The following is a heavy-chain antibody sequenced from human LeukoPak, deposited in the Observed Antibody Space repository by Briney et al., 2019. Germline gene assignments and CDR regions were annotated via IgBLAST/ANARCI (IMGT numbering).Heavy chain of an antibody. CDR1: GGSISGYY. CDR2: IYDRGST. Sequence: SETLSLTCTVSGGSISGYYWSWIRQPPGKGLEWIGNIYDRGSTKYNPSLKSRVTISVDTSKNQFSLRLSSVIAADTAVYYCARGRTFDNWGQGTLVTVSS. V-gene: IGHV4-59*01. J-gene: IGHJ4*02. CDR3: ARGRTFDN.